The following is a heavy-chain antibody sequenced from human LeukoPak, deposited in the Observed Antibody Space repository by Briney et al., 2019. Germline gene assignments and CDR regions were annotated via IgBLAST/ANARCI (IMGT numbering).Heavy chain of an antibody. CDR1: GGSFSGYY. Sequence: SETLSLTCAVYGGSFSGYYWSWIRQPPGKGLEWIGEINHSGSTNYNPSVKSRVTISVDTSKNQSSLNLSSVTAADTAVYYCARAEPGYSYGQYFDYWGQGTLVTVSS. V-gene: IGHV4-34*01. J-gene: IGHJ4*02. CDR3: ARAEPGYSYGQYFDY. D-gene: IGHD5-18*01. CDR2: INHSGST.